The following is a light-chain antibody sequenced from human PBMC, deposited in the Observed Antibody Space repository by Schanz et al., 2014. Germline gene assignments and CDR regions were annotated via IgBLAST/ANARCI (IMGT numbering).Light chain of an antibody. V-gene: IGLV2-14*02. J-gene: IGLJ2*01. CDR2: EGS. CDR1: TNDVGGYNL. CDR3: SSFAGHKV. Sequence: QSALTQPASVSGSPGQSITISCTGTTNDVGGYNLVSWYQHHPGKAPKLLIYEGSKRPSGVSNRFSGSRSANTASLTVSGLQAEDEADYYCSSFAGHKVFGGGTKLTVL.